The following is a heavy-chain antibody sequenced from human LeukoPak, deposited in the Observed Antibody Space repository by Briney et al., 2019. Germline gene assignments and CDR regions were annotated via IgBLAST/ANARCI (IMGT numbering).Heavy chain of an antibody. V-gene: IGHV3-23*01. CDR3: AKVEDYGDYYFDH. CDR2: ISGSGGST. CDR1: GFTFRTYW. J-gene: IGHJ4*02. D-gene: IGHD4-17*01. Sequence: PGGSLRISCAASGFTFRTYWTSWVRQAPGKGLEWVSAISGSGGSTYYADSVKGRFTISRDNSKNTLYLQMNSLRAEDTAVYYCAKVEDYGDYYFDHWGQGTLVTVSS.